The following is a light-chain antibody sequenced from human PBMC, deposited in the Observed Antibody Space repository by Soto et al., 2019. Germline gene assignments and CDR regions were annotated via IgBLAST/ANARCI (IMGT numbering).Light chain of an antibody. CDR3: CSYAGSSTFYV. CDR1: SSDVGSYNL. Sequence: QSALTQPASVSGSPGQSITISCTGTSSDVGSYNLVSWYQQHTGKAPKLMIYEVSKRPSGVSNRFSGSKSGNTASLTISGRQAEDEADYYCCSYAGSSTFYVFGTGTKLTVL. V-gene: IGLV2-23*02. CDR2: EVS. J-gene: IGLJ1*01.